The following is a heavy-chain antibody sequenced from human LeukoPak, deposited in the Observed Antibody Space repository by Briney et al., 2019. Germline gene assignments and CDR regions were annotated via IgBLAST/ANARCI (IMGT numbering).Heavy chain of an antibody. J-gene: IGHJ5*02. CDR3: ARTPAGSWTRYNQPNWFDP. Sequence: SETLSLTCTVSGGSISSSSYYWGWIRQPPGKGLEWIGSIFYSGRTYYNPSLKSRVTISVDTSKNQFSLNLSSVTAADTAVYYCARTPAGSWTRYNQPNWFDPWGQGTLVTVSS. V-gene: IGHV4-39*01. D-gene: IGHD2-15*01. CDR2: IFYSGRT. CDR1: GGSISSSSYY.